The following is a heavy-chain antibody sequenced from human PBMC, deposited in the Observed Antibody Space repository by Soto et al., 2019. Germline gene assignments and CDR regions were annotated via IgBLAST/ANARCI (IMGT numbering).Heavy chain of an antibody. Sequence: ASVKVSCKXSGFSFSDYFMHWVRQAPGQGLEWMGIINPTGDVTDYAQKFQGRVTITRDTSTSTVYMDLSSLTYEDTAVYYCARDNSQNYGTPGASSWFHPWGQGTPVTVSS. CDR2: INPTGDVT. V-gene: IGHV1-46*01. CDR1: GFSFSDYF. J-gene: IGHJ5*02. D-gene: IGHD4-17*01. CDR3: ARDNSQNYGTPGASSWFHP.